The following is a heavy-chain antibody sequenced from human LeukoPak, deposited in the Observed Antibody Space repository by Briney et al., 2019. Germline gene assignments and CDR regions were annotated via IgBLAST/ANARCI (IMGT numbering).Heavy chain of an antibody. CDR3: ANDLTRAVYSAYDFLPNLGN. CDR2: MSGSGYST. V-gene: IGHV3-23*01. CDR1: GFTFSSHA. Sequence: GSLRLSCAVSGFTFSSHAMSWVRQAGGKGLEWVSAMSGSGYSTYYPASVKPPFTISRDNSTNTLYLQMNSLRAEDTAVYYCANDLTRAVYSAYDFLPNLGNWGQGTLVTVSS. D-gene: IGHD5-12*01. J-gene: IGHJ4*02.